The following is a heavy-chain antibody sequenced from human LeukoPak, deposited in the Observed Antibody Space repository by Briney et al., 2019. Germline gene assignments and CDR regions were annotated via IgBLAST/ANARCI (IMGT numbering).Heavy chain of an antibody. CDR1: GGSFSGYY. CDR2: IDHSGST. Sequence: SETLSLTCAVYGGSFSGYYWSWIRQPPGKGLEWIGEIDHSGSTNYNPSLKSRVTISVDTSKNQFSLKLSSVTAADTAVYYCARIPTTVTPPRGMDVWGQGTTVTVSS. D-gene: IGHD4-17*01. V-gene: IGHV4-34*01. J-gene: IGHJ6*02. CDR3: ARIPTTVTPPRGMDV.